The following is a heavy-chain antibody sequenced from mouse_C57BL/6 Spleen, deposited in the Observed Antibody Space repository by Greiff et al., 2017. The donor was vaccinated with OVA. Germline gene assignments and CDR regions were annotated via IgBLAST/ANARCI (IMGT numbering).Heavy chain of an antibody. D-gene: IGHD1-1*01. Sequence: EVQGVESGGGLVKPGGSLKLSCAASGFTFSSYAMSWVRQTPEKRLEWVATISDGGSYTYYPDNVKGRFTISRDNAKNNLYLQMSHLKSEDTAMYYCARRAYYGSSYGYAMDYWGQGTSVTVSS. CDR2: ISDGGSYT. V-gene: IGHV5-4*01. J-gene: IGHJ4*01. CDR3: ARRAYYGSSYGYAMDY. CDR1: GFTFSSYA.